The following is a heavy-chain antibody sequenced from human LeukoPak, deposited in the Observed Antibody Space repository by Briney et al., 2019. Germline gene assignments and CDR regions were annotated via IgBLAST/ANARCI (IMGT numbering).Heavy chain of an antibody. J-gene: IGHJ4*02. CDR1: GFTFSSYG. Sequence: GGSLRLSCGASGFTFSSYGMHWVRQAPGKGLEWVAFIRYDGSNKYYADSVKGRFTISRDNSKNTLYLQMNSLRAEDTAVYYCAKADVDIVATTCFDYWGQGTLVTVSS. CDR3: AKADVDIVATTCFDY. D-gene: IGHD5-12*01. CDR2: IRYDGSNK. V-gene: IGHV3-30*02.